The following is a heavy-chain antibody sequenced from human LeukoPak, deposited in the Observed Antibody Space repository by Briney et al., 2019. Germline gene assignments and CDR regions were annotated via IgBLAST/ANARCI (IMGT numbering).Heavy chain of an antibody. CDR3: AKVGRFLEWLQSHYYYYYYMDV. V-gene: IGHV3-23*01. Sequence: GGSLRLSCAASGFTFSSYGMSWVRQAPGKGLEWVSAISGSGGSTYYADSVKGRFTISRDNSRNTLYLQMNSLRAEDTAVYYCAKVGRFLEWLQSHYYYYYYMDVWGKGTTVTVSS. J-gene: IGHJ6*03. CDR1: GFTFSSYG. D-gene: IGHD3-3*01. CDR2: ISGSGGST.